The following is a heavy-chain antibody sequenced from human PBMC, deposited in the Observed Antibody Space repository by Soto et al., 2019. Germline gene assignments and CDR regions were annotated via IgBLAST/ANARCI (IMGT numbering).Heavy chain of an antibody. J-gene: IGHJ4*02. Sequence: PSETKSHTYTVSDGSISTGGDYWSWKKQHPGKGLEWIGYIYYTGSTNYNPSLRSRVTISIDTSKNQFVLQLSCLRAADTAVYFGATTPGLECWGQGAVDSVS. CDR2: IYYTGST. D-gene: IGHD1-1*01. CDR1: DGSISTGGDY. V-gene: IGHV4-30-4*08. CDR3: ATTPGLEC.